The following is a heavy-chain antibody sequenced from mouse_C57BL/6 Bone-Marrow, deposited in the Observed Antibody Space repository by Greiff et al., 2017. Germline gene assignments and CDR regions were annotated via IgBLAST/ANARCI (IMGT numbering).Heavy chain of an antibody. D-gene: IGHD1-1*01. CDR3: ARTPYYYYGSSTDY. CDR1: GYTFTSYG. Sequence: LQESGAELARPGASVKLSCKASGYTFTSYGISWVKQRTGQGLEWIGEIYPRSGNTYYYEKFKGKATLTADKSSSTAYMELRSLTSEDSAVYFCARTPYYYYGSSTDYWGQGTTLTVSS. V-gene: IGHV1-81*01. CDR2: IYPRSGNT. J-gene: IGHJ2*01.